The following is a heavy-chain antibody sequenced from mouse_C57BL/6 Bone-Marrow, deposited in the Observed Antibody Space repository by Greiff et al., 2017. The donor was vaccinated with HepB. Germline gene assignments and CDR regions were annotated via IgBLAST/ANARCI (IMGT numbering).Heavy chain of an antibody. CDR1: GYTFTSYW. CDR3: ARWDYGNPYAMDY. Sequence: VQLQQPGTELVKPGASVKLSCKASGYTFTSYWMHWVKQRPGQGLEWIGNINPSNGGTNYNEKFKSKATLTVDKSSSTAYMQLSSLTSEDSAVYYCARWDYGNPYAMDYWGQGTSVTVSS. V-gene: IGHV1-53*01. D-gene: IGHD2-1*01. CDR2: INPSNGGT. J-gene: IGHJ4*01.